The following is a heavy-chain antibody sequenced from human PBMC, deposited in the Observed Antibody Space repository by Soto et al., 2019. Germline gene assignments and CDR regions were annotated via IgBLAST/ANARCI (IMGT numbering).Heavy chain of an antibody. CDR2: IIPIFGTA. D-gene: IGHD3-10*01. CDR3: AREAPLMVRGALGY. Sequence: ASVKVSCKASGYTFTGYYIHWVRQAPGQGLEWMGGIIPIFGTANYAQKFQGRVTITADESTSTAYMELSSLRSEDTAVYYCAREAPLMVRGALGYWGQGTLVTVSS. V-gene: IGHV1-69*13. J-gene: IGHJ4*02. CDR1: GYTFTGYY.